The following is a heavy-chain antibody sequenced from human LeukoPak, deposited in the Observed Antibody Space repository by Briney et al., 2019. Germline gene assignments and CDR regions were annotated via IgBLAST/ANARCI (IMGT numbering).Heavy chain of an antibody. CDR1: GFTFSDAW. Sequence: GGSLRLSCAASGFTFSDAWMTWVRQAPGKGLECFGFIQSKTDGGTTDSAAPVKGRFTVSRDDSKNTLYLQMNSLKTEDTAVYYCTTWSSQFDYWGQGTLVTVSS. CDR3: TTWSSQFDY. J-gene: IGHJ4*02. CDR2: IQSKTDGGTT. D-gene: IGHD6-6*01. V-gene: IGHV3-15*01.